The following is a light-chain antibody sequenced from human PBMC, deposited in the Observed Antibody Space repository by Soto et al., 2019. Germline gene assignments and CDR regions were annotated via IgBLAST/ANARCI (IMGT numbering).Light chain of an antibody. J-gene: IGKJ1*01. Sequence: EIVLTRSPGTLSLSPGDRATLSCRASQSVSSNYLAWYQQKPGQATRLLIYGASMRATGIPDRFSASGSGTDFTLTIRRLEPEDFAMYFCHHYGSSPRTFGQGTKVEIK. CDR3: HHYGSSPRT. CDR1: QSVSSNY. V-gene: IGKV3-20*01. CDR2: GAS.